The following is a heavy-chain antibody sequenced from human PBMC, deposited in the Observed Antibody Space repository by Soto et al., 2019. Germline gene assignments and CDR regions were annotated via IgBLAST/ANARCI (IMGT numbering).Heavy chain of an antibody. CDR1: GFTFSSYA. Sequence: GSLRLSCAAFGFTFSSYAMSWVRQAPGKGLEWVSAISGSGGSTYYADSVKGRFTISRDNSKNTLYLQMNSLRAKDTAVYYCAKDLSGSYSDYWGQGTLVTVSS. CDR2: ISGSGGST. V-gene: IGHV3-23*01. CDR3: AKDLSGSYSDY. D-gene: IGHD1-26*01. J-gene: IGHJ4*02.